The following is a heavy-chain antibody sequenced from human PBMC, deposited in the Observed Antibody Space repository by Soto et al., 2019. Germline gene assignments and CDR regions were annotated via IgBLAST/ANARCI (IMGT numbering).Heavy chain of an antibody. V-gene: IGHV3-33*01. CDR3: ARDEEMATISFFDY. CDR1: GFTFSRHG. D-gene: IGHD5-12*01. Sequence: QVQLVESGGGVVQPGRSLRLSCAASGFTFSRHGMHWVRKAPGKGLEWVAVIWYDGSNKYYADSVKGRFTISRDNSKNTLYLQMNSLRAEDTAVYYCARDEEMATISFFDYWGQGTLVTVSS. CDR2: IWYDGSNK. J-gene: IGHJ4*02.